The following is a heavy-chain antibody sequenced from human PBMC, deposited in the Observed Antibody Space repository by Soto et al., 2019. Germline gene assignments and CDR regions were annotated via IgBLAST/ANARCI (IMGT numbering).Heavy chain of an antibody. Sequence: SETLSLTCTVSGGSISSYYWSWIRQPPGKGLEWIGYIYYSGTTDYNPSLKSRVTISVDTSKNQSSLKLSSVTAADTAVYYCAREVIWSGYFDYWGQGTPVTVSS. CDR1: GGSISSYY. CDR3: AREVIWSGYFDY. V-gene: IGHV4-59*01. J-gene: IGHJ4*02. CDR2: IYYSGTT. D-gene: IGHD3-3*01.